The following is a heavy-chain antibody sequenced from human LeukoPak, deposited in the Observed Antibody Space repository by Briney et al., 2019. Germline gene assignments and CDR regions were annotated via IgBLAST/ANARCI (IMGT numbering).Heavy chain of an antibody. Sequence: TGGSLRLSCAASGFTFSDYGMHWVRQAPGKGLEWVAVISYDGSNKYYADSVKGRFTISRDNSKNTLYLQMNSLRAEDTAVYYCVNYGRCSGGSCYSGDYYYGMDVWGQGTTVTVSS. CDR3: VNYGRCSGGSCYSGDYYYGMDV. CDR2: ISYDGSNK. CDR1: GFTFSDYG. V-gene: IGHV3-30*18. D-gene: IGHD2-15*01. J-gene: IGHJ6*02.